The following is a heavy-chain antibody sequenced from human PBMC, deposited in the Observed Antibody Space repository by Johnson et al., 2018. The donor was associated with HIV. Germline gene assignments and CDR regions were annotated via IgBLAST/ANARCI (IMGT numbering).Heavy chain of an antibody. D-gene: IGHD5-24*01. Sequence: QVQVVESGGGVVQPGRSLRLSCAASGFTFSRYGMHWVRQAPGKGLEWVAVIWYDGSNKYYADSVKGRFTISRDNSKNTLYLQMNSLRAEDTAVYYCARACRDGYTCDVYDIWDQGTMLTVSS. CDR2: IWYDGSNK. J-gene: IGHJ3*02. CDR3: ARACRDGYTCDVYDI. V-gene: IGHV3-33*01. CDR1: GFTFSRYG.